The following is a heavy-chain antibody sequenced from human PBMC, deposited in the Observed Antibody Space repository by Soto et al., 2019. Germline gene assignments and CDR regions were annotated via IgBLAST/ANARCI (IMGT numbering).Heavy chain of an antibody. CDR3: ARAECSTPNCLTAYYSYGLDV. J-gene: IGHJ6*02. D-gene: IGHD2-2*01. V-gene: IGHV3-48*03. CDR2: INTAGSTK. CDR1: GFTFSNFE. Sequence: EVQLVESGGNLVQPGGSLRLSCAASGFTFSNFEMHWVRQAPGKGLEWVSYINTAGSTKYYAESVKGRFTISRDNARNSLFLQMNSLRAEDMAVYYCARAECSTPNCLTAYYSYGLDVWGQGTTVTVSS.